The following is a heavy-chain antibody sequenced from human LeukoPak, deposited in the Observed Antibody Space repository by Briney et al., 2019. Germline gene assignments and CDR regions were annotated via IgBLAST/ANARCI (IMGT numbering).Heavy chain of an antibody. CDR3: ASSPHLYDFWSEIPGDYYYMDV. D-gene: IGHD3-3*01. Sequence: PGGSLRLSCAASGFTFSSYSMNWVRQAPGKGLEWVSYISSSSSTIYYADSVKGRFTISRDNAKNSLYLQMNSLRAEDTAVYYCASSPHLYDFWSEIPGDYYYMDVWGKGTTVTVSS. CDR1: GFTFSSYS. CDR2: ISSSSSTI. V-gene: IGHV3-48*04. J-gene: IGHJ6*03.